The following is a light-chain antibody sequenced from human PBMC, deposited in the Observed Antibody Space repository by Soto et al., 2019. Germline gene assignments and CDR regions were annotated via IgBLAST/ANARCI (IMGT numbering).Light chain of an antibody. CDR3: SSYTSSTVI. Sequence: QSVLTQPASVSGSPGQSITISCTGTSSDVGDYNYVSWYQQHPGKAPKLMIYDVSNRPSGVSDRFSGSKSGNTASLIISGLQAEDEADYYCSSYTSSTVIFGGGTKLTVL. CDR2: DVS. CDR1: SSDVGDYNY. J-gene: IGLJ2*01. V-gene: IGLV2-14*01.